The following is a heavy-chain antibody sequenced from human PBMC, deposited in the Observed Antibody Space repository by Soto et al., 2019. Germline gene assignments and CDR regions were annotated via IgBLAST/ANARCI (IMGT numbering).Heavy chain of an antibody. CDR1: GLIFRNYG. Sequence: QVQLVESGGGVVQPGRSLRLSCAVSGLIFRNYGMHWVRQAPGKGLEWVAVIWYDGSDMYYAESVKGRFTISRDNSKNTLYLQMNSLRAEDRAVYYCATDQGLFWGQGTLVTVSS. V-gene: IGHV3-33*01. CDR3: ATDQGLF. CDR2: IWYDGSDM. J-gene: IGHJ4*02. D-gene: IGHD3-16*01.